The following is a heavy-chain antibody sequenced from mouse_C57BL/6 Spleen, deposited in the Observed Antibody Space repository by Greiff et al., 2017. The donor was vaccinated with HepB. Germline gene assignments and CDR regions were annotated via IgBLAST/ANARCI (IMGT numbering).Heavy chain of an antibody. D-gene: IGHD2-5*01. Sequence: EVQRVESGGGLVKPGGSLKLSCAASGFTFSSYAMSWVRQTPEKRLEWVATISDGGSYTYYPDNVKGRFTISRDNAKNNLYLQMSHLKSEDTAMYYCAREWGYSNYVSAMDYWGQGTSVTVSS. CDR2: ISDGGSYT. V-gene: IGHV5-4*01. J-gene: IGHJ4*01. CDR1: GFTFSSYA. CDR3: AREWGYSNYVSAMDY.